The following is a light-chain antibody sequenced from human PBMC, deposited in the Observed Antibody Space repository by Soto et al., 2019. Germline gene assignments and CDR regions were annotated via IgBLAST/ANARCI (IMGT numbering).Light chain of an antibody. Sequence: QSVLTQPPSVSGAPGQRGTISCTGSSSNIGAGYDVNWYQQLPGTAPKLLIFGDSNRPSGVPDRFSGSKSGTSASLAITGLQAADEADYYCQSSASRLSGSDVFGTGTKLTVL. J-gene: IGLJ1*01. CDR1: SSNIGAGYD. V-gene: IGLV1-40*01. CDR2: GDS. CDR3: QSSASRLSGSDV.